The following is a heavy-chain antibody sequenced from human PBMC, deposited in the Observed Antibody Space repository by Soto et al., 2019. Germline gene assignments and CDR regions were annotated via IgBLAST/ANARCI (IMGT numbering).Heavy chain of an antibody. CDR3: ARPLQRQKTDAFDI. CDR2: ISSSSSTI. CDR1: GFTFSDYY. V-gene: IGHV3-11*01. J-gene: IGHJ3*02. D-gene: IGHD6-25*01. Sequence: QVQLVESGGGLVKPGGSLRLSCAASGFTFSDYYMSWIRQAPGKGLEWVSYISSSSSTIYYADSEKGRFTISRDNAKNSLYLQMNSLRAEDTAVYYCARPLQRQKTDAFDIWGQGTMVTVSS.